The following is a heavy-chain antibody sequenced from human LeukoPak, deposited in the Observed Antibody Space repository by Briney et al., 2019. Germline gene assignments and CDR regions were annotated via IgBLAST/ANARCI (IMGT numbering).Heavy chain of an antibody. CDR1: GGSISSYY. CDR2: IYYSGST. D-gene: IGHD6-13*01. CDR3: ARDNGWAAAGIRIRKVHFDL. J-gene: IGHJ2*01. Sequence: SETLPLTCTVSGGSISSYYWSWIRQPPGKGLEWIGYIYYSGSTNYNPSLKSRVTISVDTSKNQFSLKLSSVTAADTAVYYCARDNGWAAAGIRIRKVHFDLWGRGTLVTVSS. V-gene: IGHV4-59*01.